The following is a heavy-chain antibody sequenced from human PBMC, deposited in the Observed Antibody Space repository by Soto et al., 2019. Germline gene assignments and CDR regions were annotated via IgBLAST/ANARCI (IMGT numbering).Heavy chain of an antibody. J-gene: IGHJ5*02. CDR2: IYSTGSA. CDR1: GGSFRSGDYY. V-gene: IGHV4-30-4*01. Sequence: SSETLSLTCTVSGGSFRSGDYYWSWIRQPPGKGLEWIGYIYSTGSAYYNSSLKSRAVISIDTSSNQFFLNLSSVTAADTAIYYCAREHHGSSGYFIDLWGPGILVTVSS. CDR3: AREHHGSSGYFIDL. D-gene: IGHD3-22*01.